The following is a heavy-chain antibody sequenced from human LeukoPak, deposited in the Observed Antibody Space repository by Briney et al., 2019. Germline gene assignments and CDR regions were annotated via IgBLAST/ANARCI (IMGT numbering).Heavy chain of an antibody. J-gene: IGHJ4*02. CDR2: ITLDGSDS. Sequence: GGSLRLSCAASGFPFSSYWMAWVRQAPGKGLEWVATITLDGSDSYYVDSVKGRFTVSRDNAKNSLYLQMNSLRVEDTAVFYCTTENWYVFENWGQGSLVTVSS. D-gene: IGHD1-1*01. CDR3: TTENWYVFEN. V-gene: IGHV3-7*04. CDR1: GFPFSSYW.